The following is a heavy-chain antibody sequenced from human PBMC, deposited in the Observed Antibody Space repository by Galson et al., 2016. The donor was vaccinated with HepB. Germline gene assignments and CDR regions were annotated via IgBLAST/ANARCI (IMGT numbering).Heavy chain of an antibody. J-gene: IGHJ6*03. Sequence: SLRLSCAASGFTFSDYSMNWVRQAPGKGLEWVSYISGRSSTIYYADSVKGRFTISRDNAKNSLYLQMNSLTAEDTAVYFCARTSYRECTGTHCVNFRYYYYFMDAWGKGTTVTVSS. CDR2: ISGRSSTI. V-gene: IGHV3-48*01. D-gene: IGHD2-8*02. CDR3: ARTSYRECTGTHCVNFRYYYYFMDA. CDR1: GFTFSDYS.